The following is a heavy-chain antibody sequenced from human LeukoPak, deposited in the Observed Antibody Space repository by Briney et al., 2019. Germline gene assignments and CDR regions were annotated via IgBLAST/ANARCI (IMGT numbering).Heavy chain of an antibody. J-gene: IGHJ5*01. V-gene: IGHV3-23*01. CDR3: AREKFDS. Sequence: GGSLRLSCAASGFTFSSYAMSWVRQAPGKGLEWVSAISGSGGSTYYADSAKGRFTISRDNSGNIISLQMNNLTTEDTATYYCAREKFDSWGQGALVTVSP. CDR1: GFTFSSYA. CDR2: ISGSGGST.